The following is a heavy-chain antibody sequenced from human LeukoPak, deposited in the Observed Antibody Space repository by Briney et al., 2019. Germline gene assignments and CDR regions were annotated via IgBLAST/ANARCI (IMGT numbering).Heavy chain of an antibody. CDR2: INSDGSST. D-gene: IGHD3-3*01. CDR3: ASATSGYYDFWSGYYTPEYFQH. V-gene: IGHV3-74*01. CDR1: GFTFSSYW. J-gene: IGHJ1*01. Sequence: AGGSLRLSCAASGFTFSSYWMHWVRQAPGKGLVWVSRINSDGSSTSYADSVKGRFTISRDNAKNTPYLQMNSLRAEDTAVYYCASATSGYYDFWSGYYTPEYFQHWGQGTLVTVSS.